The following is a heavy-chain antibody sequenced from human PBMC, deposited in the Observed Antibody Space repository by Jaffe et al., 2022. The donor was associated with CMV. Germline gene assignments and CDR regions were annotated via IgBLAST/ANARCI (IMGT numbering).Heavy chain of an antibody. D-gene: IGHD3-3*01. Sequence: EVQLVESGGGLVQPGGSLRLSCAASGFTFSSYWMSWVRQAPGKGLEWVANIKQDGSEKYYVDSVKGRFTISRDNAKNSLYLQMNSLRAEDTAVYYCAREATIFDRYYFDYWGQGTLVTVSS. CDR1: GFTFSSYW. V-gene: IGHV3-7*01. CDR3: AREATIFDRYYFDY. J-gene: IGHJ4*02. CDR2: IKQDGSEK.